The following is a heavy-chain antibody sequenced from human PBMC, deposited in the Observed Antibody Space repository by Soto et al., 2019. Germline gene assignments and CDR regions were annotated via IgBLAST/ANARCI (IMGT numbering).Heavy chain of an antibody. Sequence: QVQLVESGGGLVKPGGSLRLSCAASGFTFSDYYMNWIRQAPGKGLEWISYISSSGSSIHHADSVKGRFTISRDNDKNSLYLQMNSLRAEDTAVYYCARGAIYFDSLNWGQGTLVTVSS. V-gene: IGHV3-11*01. D-gene: IGHD3-22*01. CDR1: GFTFSDYY. J-gene: IGHJ4*02. CDR3: ARGAIYFDSLN. CDR2: ISSSGSSI.